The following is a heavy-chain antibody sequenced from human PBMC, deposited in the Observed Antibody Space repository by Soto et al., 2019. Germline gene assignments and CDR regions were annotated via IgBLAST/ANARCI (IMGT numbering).Heavy chain of an antibody. D-gene: IGHD1-20*01. J-gene: IGHJ2*01. CDR1: GFTFSSNA. CDR2: IPAGGGSTT. Sequence: EVQMLESGGGLVQPGGSLRLSCAASGFTFSSNAMSWVRQAPGKGLEWVSTIPAGGGSTTYYVDSVKGRFTISRDNSKNTMDLHMSSLRAEDTAVYDCTGNNVCEMASRRYFDLWGHGTLVTVSS. V-gene: IGHV3-23*01. CDR3: TGNNVCEMASRRYFDL.